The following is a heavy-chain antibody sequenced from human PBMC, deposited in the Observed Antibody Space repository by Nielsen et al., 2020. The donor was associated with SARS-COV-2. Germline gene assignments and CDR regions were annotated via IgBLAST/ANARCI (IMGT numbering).Heavy chain of an antibody. CDR2: ISYEGSKQ. J-gene: IGHJ4*02. D-gene: IGHD3/OR15-3a*01. V-gene: IGHV3-30*18. CDR1: GFNFNNHG. CDR3: AKDRAIFMIYISRGGPDS. Sequence: GKSLKISCAASGFNFNNHGMHWVRQAPGKGLEWVAYISYEGSKQYYADSVKGQFTISRDFSKSTLYLQMNSLKAEDTAMYYCAKDRAIFMIYISRGGPDSWGQGTLVTVSS.